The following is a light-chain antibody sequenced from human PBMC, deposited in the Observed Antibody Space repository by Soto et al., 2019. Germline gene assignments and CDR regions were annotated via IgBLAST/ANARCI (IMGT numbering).Light chain of an antibody. CDR1: QSISSW. CDR2: DAS. J-gene: IGKJ4*01. V-gene: IGKV1-5*01. CDR3: KQYTVYSLT. Sequence: DIQMTQSPSTLSASVGDRVTITCRASQSISSWLAWYQQKPGKAPKLLIYDASSLESGVPSRFSGSGSDTEFNLTINNRQPDDLATYHCKQYTVYSLTFGGGTKVEIK.